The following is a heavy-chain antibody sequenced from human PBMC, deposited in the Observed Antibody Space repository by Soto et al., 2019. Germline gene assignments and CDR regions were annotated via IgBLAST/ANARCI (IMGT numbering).Heavy chain of an antibody. Sequence: GESLKISCKGSGYSFTSYWIGWVRQMPGKGLEWMGIIYPGDSDTRYSPSFQGQVTISADKSISTAYLQWSSLKAPDTAMYYCARLDYDILTGSPAGYYYYYGMDVWGQGTTVTVS. J-gene: IGHJ6*02. CDR3: ARLDYDILTGSPAGYYYYYGMDV. CDR1: GYSFTSYW. V-gene: IGHV5-51*01. D-gene: IGHD3-9*01. CDR2: IYPGDSDT.